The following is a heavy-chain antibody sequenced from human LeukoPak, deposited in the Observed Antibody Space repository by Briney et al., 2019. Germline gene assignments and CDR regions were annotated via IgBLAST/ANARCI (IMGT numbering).Heavy chain of an antibody. CDR2: IIEKGNA. CDR1: GGSFSSYS. D-gene: IGHD6-13*01. V-gene: IGHV4-34*01. J-gene: IGHJ4*02. CDR3: ARGYTRGTYSSRSPFDY. Sequence: PSETLSLTCALYGGSFSSYSWSWTWIRQTPEKGLEWIGEIIEKGNANYNPSLKSRVTIDLDTSKNQFSLKLTSMTAADTAMYYCARGYTRGTYSSRSPFDYWGQGTLVTVSS.